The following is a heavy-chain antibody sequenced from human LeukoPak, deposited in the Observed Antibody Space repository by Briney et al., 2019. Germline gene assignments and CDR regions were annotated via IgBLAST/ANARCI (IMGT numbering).Heavy chain of an antibody. CDR1: GHNFTSQW. CDR3: VRLLAQGRRNYYYYMDV. D-gene: IGHD2-15*01. Sequence: GESLKISCKGSGHNFTSQWIAWVRQRPGKGLEWMGIIYPDDSDTRVSPSFQGQVTLSADKSINTAYLQWGSLKASDSAMSFCVRLLAQGRRNYYYYMDVWGEGTTVTVSS. J-gene: IGHJ6*03. CDR2: IYPDDSDT. V-gene: IGHV5-51*01.